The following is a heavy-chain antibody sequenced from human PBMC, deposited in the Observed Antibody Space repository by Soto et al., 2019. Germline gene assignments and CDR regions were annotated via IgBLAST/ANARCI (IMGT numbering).Heavy chain of an antibody. CDR3: ARIHYYDYTGYWFYFDY. J-gene: IGHJ4*02. CDR2: ISYSGST. D-gene: IGHD3-16*01. CDR1: RGSISSGDDY. V-gene: IGHV4-30-4*01. Sequence: SETLSLTCTVSRGSISSGDDYWSWIRQPPGKGLEWIGYISYSGSTSYNPSLKSRVTISVDTFKNQFSLNLSSVTAADTAVYYCARIHYYDYTGYWFYFDYWGQGALVTVSS.